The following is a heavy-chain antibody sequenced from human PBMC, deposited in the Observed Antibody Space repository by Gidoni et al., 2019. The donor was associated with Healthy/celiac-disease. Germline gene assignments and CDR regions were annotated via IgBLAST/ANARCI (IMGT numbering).Heavy chain of an antibody. V-gene: IGHV3-30-3*01. Sequence: QVQLVESGGGVVQPGRSLRLSCAASGFTFSSYAMHWVRQAPGKGLEWVAVISYDGSNKYYADSVKGRFTISRDKSKNTLYLQMNSLRAEDTAVYYCARELAGYYFDYWGQGTLVTVSS. CDR2: ISYDGSNK. CDR1: GFTFSSYA. D-gene: IGHD6-19*01. CDR3: ARELAGYYFDY. J-gene: IGHJ4*02.